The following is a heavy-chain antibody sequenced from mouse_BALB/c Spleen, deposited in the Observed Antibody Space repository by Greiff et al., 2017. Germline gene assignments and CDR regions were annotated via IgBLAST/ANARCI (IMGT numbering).Heavy chain of an antibody. V-gene: IGHV1S29*02. CDR3: ARSLLWLRGRYFDV. J-gene: IGHJ1*01. Sequence: EVQLQQSGPELVKPGASVKISCKASGYTFTDYNMHWVKQSHGKSLEWIGYIYPYNGGTGYNQKFKSKAALTVDNSSSTAYMELRSLTSEDSAVYYCARSLLWLRGRYFDVWGAGTTVTVSS. CDR1: GYTFTDYN. D-gene: IGHD2-2*01. CDR2: IYPYNGGT.